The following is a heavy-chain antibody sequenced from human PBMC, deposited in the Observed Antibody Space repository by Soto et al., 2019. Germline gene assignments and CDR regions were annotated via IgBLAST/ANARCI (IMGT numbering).Heavy chain of an antibody. CDR3: AKASRGPLSSRSSDANLFDS. V-gene: IGHV3-23*01. Sequence: EAQLLESGGGLVQPGGSLRLSCEASGFSFSSYAMNWVRQAPGKGLEWVSIISGAGDRTYYADSVRRRFTISRDNSKNTLYLQMNSLRAEDTAVYHCAKASRGPLSSRSSDANLFDSWGQGTLVTVS. CDR1: GFSFSSYA. CDR2: ISGAGDRT. J-gene: IGHJ4*02. D-gene: IGHD6-13*01.